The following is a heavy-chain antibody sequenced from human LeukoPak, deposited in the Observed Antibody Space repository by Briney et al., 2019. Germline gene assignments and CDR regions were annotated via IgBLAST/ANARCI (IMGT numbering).Heavy chain of an antibody. J-gene: IGHJ3*01. D-gene: IGHD4-17*01. Sequence: GGSLRLSCAASNFAFSTYAMTWVRQAPGKGLEWVSSITGSGAGTSYADSVKGRFTISRDNSKSTLFLQMNSLRAEDTAVYYCTKDPNGDYVGAFDFWGQGTMVTVSS. CDR2: ITGSGAGT. CDR3: TKDPNGDYVGAFDF. V-gene: IGHV3-23*01. CDR1: NFAFSTYA.